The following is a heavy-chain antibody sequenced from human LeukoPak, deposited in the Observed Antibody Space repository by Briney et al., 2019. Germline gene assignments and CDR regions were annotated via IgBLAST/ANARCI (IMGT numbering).Heavy chain of an antibody. CDR1: GYTFTSYY. D-gene: IGHD3-22*01. J-gene: IGHJ3*02. V-gene: IGHV1-46*01. CDR3: ARDLSKGDSSGYYTPSGAFDI. CDR2: INPSGGST. Sequence: ASVKVSCKASGYTFTSYYMHWVRQAPGQGLEWMGIINPSGGSTSYAQKFQGRVTMTRDTSTSTVYMELRSLRSDDTAVYYCARDLSKGDSSGYYTPSGAFDIWGQGTMVTVSS.